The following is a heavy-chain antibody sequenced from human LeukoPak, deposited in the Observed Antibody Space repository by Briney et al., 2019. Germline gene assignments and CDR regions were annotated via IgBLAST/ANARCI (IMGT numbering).Heavy chain of an antibody. CDR1: GGSISSYY. V-gene: IGHV4-59*01. CDR2: IYYSGST. Sequence: PSETLSLTCTVSGGSISSYYWSWIRQPPGKGLEWIGYIYYSGSTNYNPSLKSRVTISVDTSKNQFSLKLSSVTAADTAVYYCAIVTTVTISYMDVWGKGTTVTVSS. CDR3: AIVTTVTISYMDV. D-gene: IGHD4-17*01. J-gene: IGHJ6*03.